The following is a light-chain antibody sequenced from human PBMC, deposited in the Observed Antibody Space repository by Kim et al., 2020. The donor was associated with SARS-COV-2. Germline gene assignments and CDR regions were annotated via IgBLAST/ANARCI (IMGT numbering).Light chain of an antibody. CDR3: RQRFTWPLT. CDR1: QRINGW. CDR2: DAF. V-gene: IGKV3-11*01. J-gene: IGKJ4*01. Sequence: SLSPGERATLSCRARQRINGWLVWYQQKPGQAPRLLIYDAFYRAAGVPARFSGSGSGTVFTLSISSLEPEDFAVYYCRQRFTWPLTFGGGTKLEI.